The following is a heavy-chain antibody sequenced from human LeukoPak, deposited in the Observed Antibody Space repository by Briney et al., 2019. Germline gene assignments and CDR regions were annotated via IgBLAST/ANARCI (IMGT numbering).Heavy chain of an antibody. CDR2: IYYSGST. D-gene: IGHD2/OR15-2a*01. CDR1: GGSISSYY. CDR3: ARSQRRTTEFNY. V-gene: IGHV4-59*01. Sequence: SETLSLTCTVSGGSISSYYWSWIRQPPGKGPEWIGYIYYSGSTNYNPSLKSRVTISVDTSKNQFSLKLSSVTAADTAVYYCARSQRRTTEFNYWSQGTLVTVSS. J-gene: IGHJ4*02.